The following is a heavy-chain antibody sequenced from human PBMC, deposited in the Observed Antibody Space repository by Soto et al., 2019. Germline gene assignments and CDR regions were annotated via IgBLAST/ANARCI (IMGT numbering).Heavy chain of an antibody. Sequence: SVKVSCKACRVTISSNSISWLRHAPGKGLEWMGRIIPILGIANYAQKFQGRVTITADKSTSTAYMELSSLRSEDTAVYYCARDLRYYYDSSGYPDYWGQGTLVTVSS. CDR3: ARDLRYYYDSSGYPDY. CDR2: IIPILGIA. V-gene: IGHV1-69*04. D-gene: IGHD3-22*01. CDR1: RVTISSNS. J-gene: IGHJ4*02.